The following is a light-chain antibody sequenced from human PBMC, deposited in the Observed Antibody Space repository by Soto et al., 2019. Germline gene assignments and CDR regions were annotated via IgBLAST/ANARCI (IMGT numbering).Light chain of an antibody. CDR1: QSVSSSY. V-gene: IGKV3-20*01. J-gene: IGKJ4*01. CDR2: GAS. CDR3: QQHGSSPPLT. Sequence: EIVLTQSPGTLSLSPGERATLSCRASQSVSSSYLAWYQQKPGQAPRLLIYGASSRATGIPDRFSGSGSGTDFTLPISSLEPEDFAVYYCQQHGSSPPLTFGGGTKVEIK.